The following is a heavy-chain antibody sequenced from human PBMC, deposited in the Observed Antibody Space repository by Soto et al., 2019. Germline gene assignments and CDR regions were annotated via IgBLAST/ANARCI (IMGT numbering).Heavy chain of an antibody. CDR3: PTARKRTYYYDSSGYSAEY. CDR1: GFTLRSYS. D-gene: IGHD3-22*01. V-gene: IGHV3-21*01. J-gene: IGHJ4*02. CDR2: ISSSSSYI. Sequence: VGSMRLSCAASGFTLRSYSMNGVRQDAGKGLEWVSSISSSSSYIYYADSVKGRFTISRDNAKNSLYLQMNSLRAEDTAVYYCPTARKRTYYYDSSGYSAEYWRQGTLVTVSS.